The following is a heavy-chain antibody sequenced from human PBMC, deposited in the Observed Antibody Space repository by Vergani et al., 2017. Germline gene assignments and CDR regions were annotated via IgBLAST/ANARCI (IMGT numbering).Heavy chain of an antibody. V-gene: IGHV3-15*07. J-gene: IGHJ6*02. CDR3: TTDPRYCGDGSXYWLRDHHYYGMDV. Sequence: EVQLVESGGGIVKPGGSLRLSCVASGFSFRNAWMNWVRRTPGQGLEWVGRIKSTFDRGTTDYAAAVKGRFTISRDDSKNTLFLQMNGLKTEDIGVYYCTTDPRYCGDGSXYWLRDHHYYGMDVWGQGTTVTVSS. D-gene: IGHD2-21*01. CDR2: IKSTFDRGTT. CDR1: GFSFRNAW.